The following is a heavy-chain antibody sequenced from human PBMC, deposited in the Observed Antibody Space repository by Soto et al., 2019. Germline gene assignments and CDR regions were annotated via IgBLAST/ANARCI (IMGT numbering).Heavy chain of an antibody. Sequence: RASVKVSCKASGYTFTSYDINWVRQATGQGLEWMGWMNPNSGNTGYAQKFQGRVTMTRNTSISTAYMELSSLRSEDTAVYYCARNYYDFWSGYYTRYYGMDVWGQGTTVTVSS. CDR2: MNPNSGNT. CDR1: GYTFTSYD. CDR3: ARNYYDFWSGYYTRYYGMDV. D-gene: IGHD3-3*01. V-gene: IGHV1-8*01. J-gene: IGHJ6*02.